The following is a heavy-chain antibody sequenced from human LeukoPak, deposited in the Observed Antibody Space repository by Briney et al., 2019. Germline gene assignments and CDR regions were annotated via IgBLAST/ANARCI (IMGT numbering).Heavy chain of an antibody. J-gene: IGHJ5*02. V-gene: IGHV4-39*07. CDR3: ARGAFESLANWFDP. D-gene: IGHD3-9*01. CDR2: IYYSGST. CDR1: GGSISSSSYY. Sequence: SETLSLTCTVSGGSISSSSYYWGWIRQPPGKGLEWIGSIYYSGSTYYNPSLKSRVTISVDTSKNQFSLKLSSVTAADTAVYYCARGAFESLANWFDPWGQGTLVTVSS.